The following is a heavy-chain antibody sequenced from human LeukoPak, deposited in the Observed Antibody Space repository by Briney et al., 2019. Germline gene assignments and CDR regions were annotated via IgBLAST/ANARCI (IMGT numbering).Heavy chain of an antibody. CDR2: IKSKIDGGTT. Sequence: GGSLRLSCAASGFTFSNAWMSRVRQAPGKGLEWVGRIKSKIDGGTTDYAAPVKGRFTISRDDSKNTLYLQMNSLKTEDTAVYYCTTSYGSGSYYKAYWGQGTLVTVSS. CDR3: TTSYGSGSYYKAY. D-gene: IGHD3-10*01. V-gene: IGHV3-15*01. J-gene: IGHJ4*02. CDR1: GFTFSNAW.